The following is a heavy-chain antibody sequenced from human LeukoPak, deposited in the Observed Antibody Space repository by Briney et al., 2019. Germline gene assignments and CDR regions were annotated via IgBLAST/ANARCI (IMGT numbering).Heavy chain of an antibody. D-gene: IGHD2-2*01. Sequence: SETLSLTCTVSGGSINSGDYYWSWIRQPPGKGLEWIGYIYYSGSTYYNPSLKSRVTISIDTSKNQFSLKLSSVTAADTAVYYCARDNSYCTTTGGYAYNWLDPWGQGTLVTVSS. V-gene: IGHV4-30-4*01. J-gene: IGHJ5*02. CDR2: IYYSGST. CDR3: ARDNSYCTTTGGYAYNWLDP. CDR1: GGSINSGDYY.